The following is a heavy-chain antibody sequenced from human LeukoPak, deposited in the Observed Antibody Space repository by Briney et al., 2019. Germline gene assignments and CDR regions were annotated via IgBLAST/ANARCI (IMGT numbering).Heavy chain of an antibody. CDR2: IIPIFGTA. J-gene: IGHJ4*02. CDR3: ARATRAATVTTDPFDY. CDR1: GGTFSSYA. Sequence: ASVKVSCKASGGTFSSYAISWVRQAPGQGLEWMGRIIPIFGTANYAQKFQGRVTITADESTSTAYMELSSLRSEDTAVYYCARATRAATVTTDPFDYWGQGTLVTVSS. V-gene: IGHV1-69*13. D-gene: IGHD4-17*01.